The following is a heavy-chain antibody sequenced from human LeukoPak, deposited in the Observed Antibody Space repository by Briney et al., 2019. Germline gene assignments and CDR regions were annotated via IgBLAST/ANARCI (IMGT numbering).Heavy chain of an antibody. D-gene: IGHD3-9*01. V-gene: IGHV3-23*01. J-gene: IGHJ4*02. CDR1: GFTFSSYS. CDR2: ISGSGGST. Sequence: GGSLRLSCAASGFTFSSYSMNWVRQAPGKGLEWVSAISGSGGSTYYADSVKGRFTISRDNSKNTLYLQMNSLRAEDTAVYYCAKTEETLTGYYWADYWGQGTLVTVSS. CDR3: AKTEETLTGYYWADY.